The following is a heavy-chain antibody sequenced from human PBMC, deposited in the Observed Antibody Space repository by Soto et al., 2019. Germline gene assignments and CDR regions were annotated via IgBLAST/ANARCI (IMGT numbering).Heavy chain of an antibody. D-gene: IGHD3-3*01. Sequence: ASVKVSCKASGYTFTGYAMHWVRQAPGQRLEWMGWINAGNGNTKYSQKFQGRVTITRDTSASTAYMELSSLRSEDTAVYYCARDKASLEWLLYGFDYWGQGTLVTVSS. CDR3: ARDKASLEWLLYGFDY. CDR2: INAGNGNT. J-gene: IGHJ4*02. CDR1: GYTFTGYA. V-gene: IGHV1-3*01.